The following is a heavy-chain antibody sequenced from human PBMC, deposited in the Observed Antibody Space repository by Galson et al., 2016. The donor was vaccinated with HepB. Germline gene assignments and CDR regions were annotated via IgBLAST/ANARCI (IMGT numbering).Heavy chain of an antibody. CDR1: GYTFTGYY. CDR3: ARDSDVLLWFGDANLTGWFDP. J-gene: IGHJ5*02. V-gene: IGHV1-2*02. Sequence: SVKVSCKASGYTFTGYYMHWVRQAPGQGLEWMGWINPNSGGPNYAQKFQGRVTMTRDTSISTAYMELSRLRSDDTAVYYCARDSDVLLWFGDANLTGWFDPWGQETLVTVSS. D-gene: IGHD3-10*01. CDR2: INPNSGGP.